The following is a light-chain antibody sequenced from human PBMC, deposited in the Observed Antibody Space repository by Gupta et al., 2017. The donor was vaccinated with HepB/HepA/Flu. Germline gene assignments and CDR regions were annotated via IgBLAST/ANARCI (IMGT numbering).Light chain of an antibody. J-gene: IGLJ3*02. Sequence: QSVLTQPPSASGTPGQGVTISCSGSSSNIGSNAVNWYQQLPGTAPKVLIYSNNQRPSGVPDRFSGSKSGTSASLAISGLQSEDEADYYCAAWDDSLNGWVFGGGTKLTVL. CDR3: AAWDDSLNGWV. V-gene: IGLV1-44*01. CDR1: SSNIGSNA. CDR2: SNN.